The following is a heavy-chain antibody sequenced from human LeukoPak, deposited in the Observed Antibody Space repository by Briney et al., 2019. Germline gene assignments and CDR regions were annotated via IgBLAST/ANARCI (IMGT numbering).Heavy chain of an antibody. CDR2: IDYVGNT. Sequence: SETLSLTCTDSRGSVNTDSFCWDWIRQTPGKGLEWIGNIDYVGNTNYNPSLKSRVTISIDTSKNLFSLKLHSVTAADTSLYYCTRSGSYYRRGASDIWGRGTMVVVSS. J-gene: IGHJ3*02. D-gene: IGHD1-26*01. CDR1: RGSVNTDSFC. V-gene: IGHV4-39*01. CDR3: TRSGSYYRRGASDI.